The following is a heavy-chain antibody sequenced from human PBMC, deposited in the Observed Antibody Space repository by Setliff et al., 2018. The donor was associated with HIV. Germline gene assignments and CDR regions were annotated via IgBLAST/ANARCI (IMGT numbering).Heavy chain of an antibody. Sequence: SETLSLTCTVSGDSIRGYYWSWIRQPPGKGLEWMGYVFYTGSAAYNPSLKSRLTISVDTSKSQFSLTLTSVTAADTAVYYCARQMPIPGIAITPVDYWGQGALVTVSS. CDR2: VFYTGSA. CDR3: ARQMPIPGIAITPVDY. V-gene: IGHV4-59*08. D-gene: IGHD5-12*01. CDR1: GDSIRGYY. J-gene: IGHJ4*02.